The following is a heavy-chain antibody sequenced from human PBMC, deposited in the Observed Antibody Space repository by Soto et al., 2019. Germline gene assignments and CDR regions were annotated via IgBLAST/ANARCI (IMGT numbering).Heavy chain of an antibody. CDR2: INPSGRTT. V-gene: IGHV1-46*02. CDR1: GFTFNKYY. CDR3: ARDLDVTTVTTSFDS. D-gene: IGHD4-17*01. Sequence: ASVKVSCKTSGFTFNKYYMHWLRQVPVQGLEWVGVINPSGRTTSYAQKFLGRVTVTRDASTTTVFLELNSLRSGDTAVYYCARDLDVTTVTTSFDSWGQGTLVTVSS. J-gene: IGHJ4*02.